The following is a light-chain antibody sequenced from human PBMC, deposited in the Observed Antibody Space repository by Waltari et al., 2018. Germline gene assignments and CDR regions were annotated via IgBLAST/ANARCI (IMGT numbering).Light chain of an antibody. J-gene: IGKJ2*01. CDR2: DAS. V-gene: IGKV3-15*01. Sequence: EIVMTQSPATLSVSPGERATLSCRASPGISSNLAWYQQRPGQAPSLLIYDASTRATGVPARFSGSGSGTEFTLTISSLQSEDFAIYYCQQYNNWHSYTFGQGTRLEIK. CDR1: PGISSN. CDR3: QQYNNWHSYT.